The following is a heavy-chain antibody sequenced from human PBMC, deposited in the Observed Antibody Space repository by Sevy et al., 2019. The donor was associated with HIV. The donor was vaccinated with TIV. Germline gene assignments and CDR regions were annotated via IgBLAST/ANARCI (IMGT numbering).Heavy chain of an antibody. V-gene: IGHV3-11*01. CDR3: ARVLGGWASYFDY. J-gene: IGHJ4*02. CDR1: GFTFSDYY. D-gene: IGHD6-19*01. CDR2: ISGGGSTI. Sequence: GSLRLSCAASGFTFSDYYMSWIRQAPGKGLEWVSYISGGGSTIYYADSVKGRFTISRDNAKNSLYLQMNSLRAEDTAVYYCARVLGGWASYFDYWGQGTLVTVSS.